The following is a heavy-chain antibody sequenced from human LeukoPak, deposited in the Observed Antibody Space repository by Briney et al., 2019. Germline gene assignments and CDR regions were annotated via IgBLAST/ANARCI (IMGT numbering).Heavy chain of an antibody. V-gene: IGHV3-48*03. J-gene: IGHJ4*02. CDR2: ISSSGRSI. CDR3: ARGRFYYVFWRGIRYFDY. Sequence: GGSLRLSCAGSGFTFSSYEMNCVRQAPGKGLEWVSYISSSGRSINYADSVRGRFTISRDNGKNSLYLQMNSLRAEDTAVYYCARGRFYYVFWRGIRYFDYWGQGTLVTVSS. CDR1: GFTFSSYE. D-gene: IGHD3-3*01.